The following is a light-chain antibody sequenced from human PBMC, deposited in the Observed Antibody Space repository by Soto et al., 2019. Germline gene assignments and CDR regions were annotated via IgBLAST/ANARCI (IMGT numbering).Light chain of an antibody. Sequence: IVLTQFPDTLSLSPGQRATLSCRASQSVSRRYLAWYQQKPGQAPMLLIYDVSERASDIPDRFSGSGSGTDFTLTINRLVPEDVAVYYCQYQGSFGGGTKVEIK. CDR3: QYQGS. V-gene: IGKV3-20*01. J-gene: IGKJ4*01. CDR1: QSVSRRY. CDR2: DVS.